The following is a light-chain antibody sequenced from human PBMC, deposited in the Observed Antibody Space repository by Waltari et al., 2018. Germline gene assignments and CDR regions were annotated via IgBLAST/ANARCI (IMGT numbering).Light chain of an antibody. CDR1: KIGVKS. J-gene: IGLJ2*01. CDR3: QVWDSSTDHVV. V-gene: IGLV3-21*01. CDR2: DDS. Sequence: SSVLTQPPSLSLAPGKTARITCGGNKIGVKSVHWYQQKPGQAPVVVIYDDSDRPSGIPERFSGSNAGNTATLTISRVEAGDEADYYCQVWDSSTDHVVFGGGTKLTVL.